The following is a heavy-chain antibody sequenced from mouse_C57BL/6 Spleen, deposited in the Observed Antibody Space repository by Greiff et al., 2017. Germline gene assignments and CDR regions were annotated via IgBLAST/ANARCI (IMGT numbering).Heavy chain of an antibody. CDR3: ARKDYYGSSYFDY. J-gene: IGHJ2*01. CDR2: INPSTGGT. CDR1: GYSFTGYY. V-gene: IGHV1-42*01. Sequence: VQLKQSGPELVKPGASVKISCKASGYSFTGYYMNWVKQSPEKSLEWIGEINPSTGGTTYNQKFKAKATLTVDKSSSTAYMQLKSLTSEDSAVYYWARKDYYGSSYFDYWGQGTTLTVSS. D-gene: IGHD1-1*01.